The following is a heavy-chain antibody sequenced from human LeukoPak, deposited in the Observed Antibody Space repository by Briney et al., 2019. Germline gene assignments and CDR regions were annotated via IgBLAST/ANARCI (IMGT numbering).Heavy chain of an antibody. D-gene: IGHD4-23*01. CDR1: GGTFSTDA. J-gene: IGHJ3*02. V-gene: IGHV1-69*13. CDR2: IIPIFGAA. Sequence: SVKVSCKASGGTFSTDAISWVRQAPGQGLEWMGGIIPIFGAANYAQKFQGRVTITAGESTSTAYMELSSLRSEDTAVYYCARSATTVVTPISAFDIWGQGTMVTVSS. CDR3: ARSATTVVTPISAFDI.